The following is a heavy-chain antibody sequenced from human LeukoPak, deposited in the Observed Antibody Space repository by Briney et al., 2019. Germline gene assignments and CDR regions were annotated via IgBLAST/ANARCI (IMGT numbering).Heavy chain of an antibody. CDR1: GGTFSSYT. CDR2: IIPILGIA. D-gene: IGHD2-15*01. J-gene: IGHJ4*02. CDR3: ARAPLYCSGGSCYGHYFDY. V-gene: IGHV1-69*02. Sequence: ASVKVSCKASGGTFSSYTISWVRQAPGQGLEWMGRIIPILGIANYAQKFQGRVTITADKSTSPAYMELSSLRSEDTAVYYCARAPLYCSGGSCYGHYFDYWGQGTLVTVSS.